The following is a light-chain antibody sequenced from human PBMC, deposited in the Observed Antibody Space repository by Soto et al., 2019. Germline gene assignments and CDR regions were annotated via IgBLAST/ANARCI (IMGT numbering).Light chain of an antibody. CDR1: SSNIGAGYD. CDR3: QSYESILRGGV. J-gene: IGLJ2*01. V-gene: IGLV1-40*01. CDR2: GNS. Sequence: QSVLTQPPSVSGAPGQRVTISCTGSSSNIGAGYDVHWYQQLPGTAPKLLIYGNSNRPSGVPDRFSGSKSGTSASLAITGLQAEDEADYYCQSYESILRGGVFGGGTKLTVL.